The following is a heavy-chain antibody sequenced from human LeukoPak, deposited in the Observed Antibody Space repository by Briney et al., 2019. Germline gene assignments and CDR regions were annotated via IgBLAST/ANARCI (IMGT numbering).Heavy chain of an antibody. J-gene: IGHJ3*02. CDR3: ARRGIVGATGVAFDI. CDR1: GYSCTSYW. D-gene: IGHD1-26*01. Sequence: GESLKISCKGSGYSCTSYWIGWVRQMPGKGLEWMGIIYPGDSDTRYSPSFQGQVTISADKSISTAYLQWSSLKASDTAMYYCARRGIVGATGVAFDIWGQGTMVTVSS. V-gene: IGHV5-51*01. CDR2: IYPGDSDT.